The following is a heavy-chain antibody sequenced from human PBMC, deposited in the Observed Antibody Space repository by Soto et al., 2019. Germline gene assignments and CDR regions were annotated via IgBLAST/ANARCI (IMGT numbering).Heavy chain of an antibody. Sequence: QVQLVKSGAEVKKPGSSVKVSCKASGGTFSSYAISWVRQAPGQGLEWMGEIMPIFGTANYAQKFQGRVTITADESTSTAYMELSSLRSEDTGVYYCARDRGPSSGYYPYWFDPWGQGTLVTVSS. J-gene: IGHJ5*02. CDR1: GGTFSSYA. CDR3: ARDRGPSSGYYPYWFDP. V-gene: IGHV1-69*12. CDR2: IMPIFGTA. D-gene: IGHD3-22*01.